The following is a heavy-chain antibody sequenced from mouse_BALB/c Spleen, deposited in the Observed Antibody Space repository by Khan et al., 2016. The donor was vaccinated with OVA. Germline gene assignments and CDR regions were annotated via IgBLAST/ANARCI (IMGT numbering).Heavy chain of an antibody. V-gene: IGHV2-6-1*01. D-gene: IGHD2-10*01. CDR3: ARQPYCHYYIMDY. CDR2: IWSDGST. Sequence: QMQLEESGPGLVAPSQSLSITCTISGFSLTNYGVHWVRQPPGKGLEWLGVIWSDGSTSYNSALRSRLTISKDNSKSQVFLKMNSLQADDTAVYFCARQPYCHYYIMDYWGQGTSVTVSS. J-gene: IGHJ4*01. CDR1: GFSLTNYG.